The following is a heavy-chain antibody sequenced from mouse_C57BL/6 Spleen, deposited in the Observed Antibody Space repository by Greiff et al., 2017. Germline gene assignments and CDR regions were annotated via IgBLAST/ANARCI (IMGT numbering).Heavy chain of an antibody. J-gene: IGHJ4*01. Sequence: QVQLKQSGPGILQSSQTLSLTCSFSGFSLSTSGMGVSWIRQPSGKGLEWLAHIYWDDDKRYNPSLKSRLTISKDTSRNLVFLKMTSVDTADTATYYCARRGSNYCMDYWGQGTSVTVSS. V-gene: IGHV8-12*01. CDR3: ARRGSNYCMDY. CDR1: GFSLSTSGMG. D-gene: IGHD2-5*01. CDR2: IYWDDDK.